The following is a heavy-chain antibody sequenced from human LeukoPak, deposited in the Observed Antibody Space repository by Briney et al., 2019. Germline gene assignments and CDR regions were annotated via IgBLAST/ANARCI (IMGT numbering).Heavy chain of an antibody. Sequence: ASVKVSCKASGGTFSSYAISWVRQAPGQGLEWMGGIIPIFGTANYAQKFQGRVTITADKSTSTAYMELSSLRSEDTAVYYCARGVVGATYYYYYYMDVWGKGTTVTVSS. CDR3: ARGVVGATYYYYYYMDV. CDR1: GGTFSSYA. D-gene: IGHD1-26*01. V-gene: IGHV1-69*06. CDR2: IIPIFGTA. J-gene: IGHJ6*03.